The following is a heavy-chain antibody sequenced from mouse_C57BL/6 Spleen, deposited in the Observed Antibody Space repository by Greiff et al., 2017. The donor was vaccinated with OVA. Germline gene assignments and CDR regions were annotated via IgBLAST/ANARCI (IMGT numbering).Heavy chain of an antibody. J-gene: IGHJ2*01. D-gene: IGHD1-1*01. CDR2: ISGGGGNT. CDR1: GFTFSSYT. V-gene: IGHV5-9*01. CDR3: TRQGYDYYDFDY. Sequence: EVQLVESGGGLVKPGGSLKLSCAASGFTFSSYTMSWVRQTPEKRLEWVATISGGGGNTYYPDSVKGRFTISRDNAKNTLYLQMSSLRSENTALYCCTRQGYDYYDFDYWGQGTTLTVSS.